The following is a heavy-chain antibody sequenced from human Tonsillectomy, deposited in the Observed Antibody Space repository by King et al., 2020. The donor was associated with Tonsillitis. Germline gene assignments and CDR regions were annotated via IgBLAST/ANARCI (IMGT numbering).Heavy chain of an antibody. CDR2: IIPILGIA. D-gene: IGHD6-13*01. J-gene: IGHJ4*02. V-gene: IGHV1-69*04. Sequence: QLVQSGAEVKKPGSSVKVSCKASGGTFSSYAISWVRQAPGQGLEWMGRIIPILGIANYAQKFQGRVTITADKSTSTAYMELSSLRSEDTAVYYCARMGYSSSQRDYWGQGTLVTVSS. CDR1: GGTFSSYA. CDR3: ARMGYSSSQRDY.